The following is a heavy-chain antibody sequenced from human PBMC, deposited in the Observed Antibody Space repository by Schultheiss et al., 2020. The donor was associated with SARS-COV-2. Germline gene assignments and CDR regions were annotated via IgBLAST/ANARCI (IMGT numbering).Heavy chain of an antibody. Sequence: ASVKVSCKVSGYTLTELSMHWVRQAPGKGLEWMGGFDPEDGETIYAQKFQGRVTMTEDTSTDTAYMELRSLRSDDTAVYYCARDQGVRGVKGSNWFDPWGQGTLVTVSS. D-gene: IGHD3-10*01. V-gene: IGHV1-24*01. J-gene: IGHJ5*02. CDR3: ARDQGVRGVKGSNWFDP. CDR1: GYTLTELS. CDR2: FDPEDGET.